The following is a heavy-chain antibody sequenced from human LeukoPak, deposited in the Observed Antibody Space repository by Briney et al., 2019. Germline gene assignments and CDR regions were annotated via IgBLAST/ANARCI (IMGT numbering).Heavy chain of an antibody. Sequence: SVKVSCKASGGTFSSYAISWVRQAPGQGLEWMGRIIPILGIANYAQKFQGRVTITADKSTSTAYMELSSLRSEDTAVYYCAEPGYSSSRYQGITNAFDIWGQGTMVTVSS. CDR3: AEPGYSSSRYQGITNAFDI. CDR1: GGTFSSYA. J-gene: IGHJ3*02. CDR2: IIPILGIA. V-gene: IGHV1-69*04. D-gene: IGHD6-13*01.